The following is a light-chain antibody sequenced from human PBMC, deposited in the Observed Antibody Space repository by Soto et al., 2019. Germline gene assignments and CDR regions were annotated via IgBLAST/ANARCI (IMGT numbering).Light chain of an antibody. CDR3: SSHAGSNSLMV. J-gene: IGLJ2*01. CDR2: DVS. Sequence: QSALTQPRSVSGSPGQSVTISCTGTSSDVGGYNYVSWYQQHPGKAPKLMIYDVSKRPSGVPDRFSGSKSGNTASLTISGLQDEDEADYHCSSHAGSNSLMVFGGGTKLTVL. V-gene: IGLV2-11*01. CDR1: SSDVGGYNY.